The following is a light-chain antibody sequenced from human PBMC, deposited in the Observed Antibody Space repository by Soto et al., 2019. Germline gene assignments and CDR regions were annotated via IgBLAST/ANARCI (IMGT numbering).Light chain of an antibody. CDR1: QSVFSS. CDR3: QQYHNWPA. V-gene: IGKV3-15*01. Sequence: EIVMTQSPATLSVSPGERATLSCRASQSVFSSLAWYQQKPGQAPRLLIYGAATRATGIPARFSGSGSGTEFTLTISSLQXXDFAVYYCQQYHNWPAFGQGTKVEIK. CDR2: GAA. J-gene: IGKJ1*01.